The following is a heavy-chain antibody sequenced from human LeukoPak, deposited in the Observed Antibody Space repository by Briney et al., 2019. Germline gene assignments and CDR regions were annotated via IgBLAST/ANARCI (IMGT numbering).Heavy chain of an antibody. V-gene: IGHV3-7*01. CDR2: IKQDGSEK. D-gene: IGHD3-3*01. J-gene: IGHJ3*02. CDR1: GFTFNDYW. CDR3: ARGGATTFGPWGNDFDI. Sequence: GGSLRLSCAASGFTFNDYWMTWVRQAPGKGLEWVANIKQDGSEKYYVDAVKGRFTISRDNAKNSPYLQMNSLRAEDTAVYYCARGGATTFGPWGNDFDIWGQGTMVTVSS.